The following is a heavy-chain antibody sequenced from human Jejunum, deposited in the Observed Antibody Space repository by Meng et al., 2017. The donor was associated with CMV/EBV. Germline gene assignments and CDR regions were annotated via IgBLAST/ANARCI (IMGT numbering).Heavy chain of an antibody. V-gene: IGHV3-23*01. CDR2: INGNGLNT. CDR3: ATLGVTTLPSDY. D-gene: IGHD4-11*01. J-gene: IGHJ4*02. CDR1: GFSFSTYG. Sequence: EVQLLDSGGGLVQPGGSLRLSCAASGFSFSTYGMNWVRQVPGKGLQWVSLINGNGLNTYYADSVKGRFTISRDNSKNTLYLQMSSLRAEDTAIYYCATLGVTTLPSDYWGQGTLVTVSS.